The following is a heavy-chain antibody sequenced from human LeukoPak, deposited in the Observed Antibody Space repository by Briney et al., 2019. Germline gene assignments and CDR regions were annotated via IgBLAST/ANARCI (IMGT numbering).Heavy chain of an antibody. CDR1: GGSIISHD. CDR3: ARGGWTQDY. Sequence: SETLSLTCTVSGGSIISHDRTWIRQPPGKGLEWIGYVYYSGSTDYNPSLKSRVTISVDTSKNQFSLKLSSVTAADTAVYYCARGGWTQDYWGQGTLVTVSS. J-gene: IGHJ4*02. CDR2: VYYSGST. D-gene: IGHD6-19*01. V-gene: IGHV4-59*11.